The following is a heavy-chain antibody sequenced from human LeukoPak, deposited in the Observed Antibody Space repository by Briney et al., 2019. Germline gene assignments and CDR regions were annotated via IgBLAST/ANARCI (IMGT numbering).Heavy chain of an antibody. J-gene: IGHJ4*02. V-gene: IGHV1-8*01. D-gene: IGHD6-19*01. CDR1: GYTFTSYD. Sequence: ASVKVSCKASGYTFTSYDINWVRQATGQGLEWMGWMNPNSGNTGYAQKFQGRVTMTRNTSISTAYMELSSLRSEDTAVYYCARGISRGWELDYWGQGTLVTVSS. CDR2: MNPNSGNT. CDR3: ARGISRGWELDY.